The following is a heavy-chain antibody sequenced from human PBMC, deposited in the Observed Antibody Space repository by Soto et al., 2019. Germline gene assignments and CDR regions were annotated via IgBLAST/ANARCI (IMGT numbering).Heavy chain of an antibody. V-gene: IGHV4-61*01. CDR1: GGSVSSGSYY. CDR2: IYYSGST. CDR3: ARASGYSSGWYDY. J-gene: IGHJ4*02. Sequence: PSETLFLTCTVSGGSVSSGSYYWSWIRQPPGKGLEWIGYIYYSGSTNYNPSLKSRVTISVDTSKNQFSLKLSSVTAADTAVYYCARASGYSSGWYDYWGQGTLVTVSS. D-gene: IGHD6-19*01.